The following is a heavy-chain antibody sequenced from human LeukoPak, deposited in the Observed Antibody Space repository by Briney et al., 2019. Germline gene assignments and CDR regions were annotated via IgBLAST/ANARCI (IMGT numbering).Heavy chain of an antibody. CDR2: IYYSGST. Sequence: PSETLSLTCTVSGGSISSSSYYWGRIRQPPGKGLEWIGSIYYSGSTYYNPSLKSRVTISVDTSKNQFSLKPSSVPAADTAVYYCATYSREYSSSKGAFDIWGQGTMVTVSS. CDR1: GGSISSSSYY. D-gene: IGHD6-13*01. J-gene: IGHJ3*02. V-gene: IGHV4-39*01. CDR3: ATYSREYSSSKGAFDI.